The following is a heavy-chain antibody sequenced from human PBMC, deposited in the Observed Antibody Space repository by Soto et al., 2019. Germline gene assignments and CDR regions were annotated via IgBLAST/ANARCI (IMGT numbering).Heavy chain of an antibody. D-gene: IGHD2-15*01. CDR2: IYYSGST. J-gene: IGHJ6*02. CDR1: GGSISSSNW. CDR3: ARDKVLGGQGRYYYYYYGMDV. V-gene: IGHV4-4*02. Sequence: SETLSLTCAVSGGSISSSNWWSWVRQPPGKGLEWIGYIYYSGSTYYNPSLKSRVTISVDTSKNQFSLKLSSVTAADTAVYYCARDKVLGGQGRYYYYYYGMDVWGQGTTVTV.